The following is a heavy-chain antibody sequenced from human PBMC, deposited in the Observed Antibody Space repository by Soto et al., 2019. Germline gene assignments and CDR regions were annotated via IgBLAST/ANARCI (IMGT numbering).Heavy chain of an antibody. V-gene: IGHV4-30-4*01. CDR2: IYYSGST. J-gene: IGHJ6*02. CDR3: ARVSTSSEADFWSGFADYYYYGMDV. CDR1: GGSISSGDYY. Sequence: SETLSLTCTVSGGSISSGDYYWSWIRQPPGKGLEWIGYIYYSGSTYYNPSLKSRVTISVDTSKNQFSLKLSSVTAADTAVYYCARVSTSSEADFWSGFADYYYYGMDVWGQGTTVTVSS. D-gene: IGHD3-3*01.